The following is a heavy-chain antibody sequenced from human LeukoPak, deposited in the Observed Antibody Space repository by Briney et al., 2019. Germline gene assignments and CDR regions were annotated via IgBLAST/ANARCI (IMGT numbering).Heavy chain of an antibody. CDR3: AKATAGGYNYGPFDN. CDR1: GFTFNLYG. Sequence: PGGSLRLSCAASGFTFNLYGTSWVRQAPGKGLEWVSVISAVGDIYYADSVKGRFTISRDNSKNMLYLQMNSLRAEDTAVYYCAKATAGGYNYGPFDNWGLGALVTVSS. D-gene: IGHD5-18*01. V-gene: IGHV3-23*01. J-gene: IGHJ4*02. CDR2: ISAVGDI.